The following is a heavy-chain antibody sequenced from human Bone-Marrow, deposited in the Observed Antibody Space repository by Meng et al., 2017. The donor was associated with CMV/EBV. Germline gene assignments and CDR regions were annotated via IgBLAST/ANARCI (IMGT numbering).Heavy chain of an antibody. CDR2: ISSSGSTI. V-gene: IGHV3-48*03. CDR3: ARSRSYYDFWSGSDAFDI. J-gene: IGHJ3*02. Sequence: GESLKISCAASGFTFSSYVMHWVRQAPGKGLEWVSYISSSGSTIYYADSVKGRFTISRDNAKNSLYLQMNSLRASDTAVYYCARSRSYYDFWSGSDAFDIWGQG. CDR1: GFTFSSYV. D-gene: IGHD3-3*01.